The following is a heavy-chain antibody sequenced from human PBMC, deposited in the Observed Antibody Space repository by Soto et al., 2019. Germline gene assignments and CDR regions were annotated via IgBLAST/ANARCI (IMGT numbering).Heavy chain of an antibody. CDR2: ISGSGGTT. CDR3: ALRYCSRTTCPPLNSYFYMDV. D-gene: IGHD2-2*01. CDR1: GFTFSNYA. V-gene: IGHV3-23*01. Sequence: GGSLRLSCAASGFTFSNYAMTWVCQAPGKGLEWVSGISGSGGTTFYAGFVKGRFPISRDNSKNTLYLQMDSLRAEDTAVYYCALRYCSRTTCPPLNSYFYMDVWGKGTTVTVSS. J-gene: IGHJ6*03.